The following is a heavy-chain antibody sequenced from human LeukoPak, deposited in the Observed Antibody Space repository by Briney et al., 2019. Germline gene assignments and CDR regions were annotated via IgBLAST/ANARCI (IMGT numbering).Heavy chain of an antibody. D-gene: IGHD6-6*01. CDR1: GFTFSSHT. J-gene: IGHJ1*01. CDR2: IGGSGDST. Sequence: PGGSLRLSCAASGFTFSSHTMSWVRQAPGKGLEWVSAIGGSGDSTYYADSVKGRITISRDNSQNTLYLQMNSLRAEDTAVYYCAKDPLEQLSTIYFQNWGEGTLVTVSS. V-gene: IGHV3-23*01. CDR3: AKDPLEQLSTIYFQN.